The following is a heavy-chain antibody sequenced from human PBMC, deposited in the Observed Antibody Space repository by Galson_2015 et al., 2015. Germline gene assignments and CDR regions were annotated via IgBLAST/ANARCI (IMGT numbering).Heavy chain of an antibody. CDR2: INPNSGGT. Sequence: SVKVSCKASGYTFTGYYMHWVRQAPGQGLEWTGWINPNSGGTNYAQKFQGWVTMTRDTSISTAYMELSRLRSDDTAVYYCARDRRCSSTSCYEDYYYGMDVWGQGTTVTVSS. D-gene: IGHD2-2*01. J-gene: IGHJ6*02. CDR1: GYTFTGYY. CDR3: ARDRRCSSTSCYEDYYYGMDV. V-gene: IGHV1-2*04.